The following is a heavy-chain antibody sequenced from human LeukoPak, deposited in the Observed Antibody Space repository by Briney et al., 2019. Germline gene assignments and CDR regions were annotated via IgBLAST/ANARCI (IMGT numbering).Heavy chain of an antibody. CDR1: GFTFSSYD. CDR3: VIVTFDY. Sequence: GGSLRLSCAASGFTFSSYDMHWVRQAPGKGLEWVAFIQYDGSNNFYGDSVKGRFTISRDNSKNTLYLQMNSLRAEVTAVYYCVIVTFDYWGQGTQVTVSS. D-gene: IGHD2-15*01. CDR2: IQYDGSNN. J-gene: IGHJ4*02. V-gene: IGHV3-30*02.